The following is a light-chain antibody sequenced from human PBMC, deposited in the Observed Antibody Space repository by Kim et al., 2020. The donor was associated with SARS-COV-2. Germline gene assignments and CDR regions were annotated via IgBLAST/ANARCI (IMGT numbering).Light chain of an antibody. CDR3: QSYDISNVI. V-gene: IGLV6-57*03. CDR2: EDT. CDR1: SGNIADNY. J-gene: IGLJ2*01. Sequence: GTTLTISCTRTSGNIADNYVQWYQQRPGSAPTIVIYEDTERPSGVPDRFSGSIDTSSSSASLTISGLKTEDEADYYCQSYDISNVIFGGGTQLTVL.